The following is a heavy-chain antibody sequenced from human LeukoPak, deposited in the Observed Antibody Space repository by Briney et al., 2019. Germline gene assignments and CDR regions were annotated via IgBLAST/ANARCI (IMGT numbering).Heavy chain of an antibody. CDR3: AMGVGAPEDLAVAADFDY. V-gene: IGHV1-69*06. Sequence: VASVKVSCKASGYTFTSYVINWVRQAPGQGLEWMGGIIPIFGTANYAQKFQGRVTITADKSTSTAYMELSSLRSEDTAVYYCAMGVGAPEDLAVAADFDYWGQGTLVTVSS. CDR1: GYTFTSYV. J-gene: IGHJ4*02. CDR2: IIPIFGTA. D-gene: IGHD6-19*01.